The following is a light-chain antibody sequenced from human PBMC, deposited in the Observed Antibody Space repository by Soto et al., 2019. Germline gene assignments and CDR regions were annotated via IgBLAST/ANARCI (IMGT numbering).Light chain of an antibody. CDR3: QQAQNFPVT. J-gene: IGKJ5*01. CDR2: AAS. V-gene: IGKV1-12*01. CDR1: QDITRW. Sequence: DIQMTQSPSSVSAVVGDRVTITCRASQDITRWLAWYQQQPGRAPKLLIYAASTLQGGVPSRFSGSGSGTDFTLTISTLLPEDFATYNCQQAQNFPVTFGQGTRLEI.